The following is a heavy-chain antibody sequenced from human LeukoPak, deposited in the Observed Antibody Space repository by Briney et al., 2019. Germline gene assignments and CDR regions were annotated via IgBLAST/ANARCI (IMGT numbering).Heavy chain of an antibody. J-gene: IGHJ4*02. V-gene: IGHV4-4*07. CDR1: GGSISNYY. CDR3: ARERDGSGNTFDY. D-gene: IGHD3-10*01. CDR2: IDSSGNT. Sequence: SETLSLTCTVSGGSISNYYWTWIRQPAGKGLEWIGRIDSSGNTNYNPSLKSRVTVSVDTSKNQFSLKLRSVTAADTAVYYCARERDGSGNTFDYWGPGTLVTVSS.